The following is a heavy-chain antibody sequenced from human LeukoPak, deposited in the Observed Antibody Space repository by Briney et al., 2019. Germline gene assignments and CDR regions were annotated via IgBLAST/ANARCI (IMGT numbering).Heavy chain of an antibody. J-gene: IGHJ4*02. CDR3: ATRGSYGRFDY. CDR2: ISSSSSTI. V-gene: IGHV3-48*01. D-gene: IGHD5-18*01. CDR1: GFTFSSYS. Sequence: GGSLRLSCAASGFTFSSYSMNWVRQAPGRGLEWVSYISSSSSTIYYADSVKGRFTISKDNAKNSLYLQMNSLRAEDTAVYYCATRGSYGRFDYWGQGTLVTVSS.